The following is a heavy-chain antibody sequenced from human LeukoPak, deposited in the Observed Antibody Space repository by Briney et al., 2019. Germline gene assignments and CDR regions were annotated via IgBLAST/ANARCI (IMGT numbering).Heavy chain of an antibody. D-gene: IGHD2-2*01. Sequence: GESLKISCKGSGYSFTSYWIGWVRQMPGKGLEWMGIIYPGDSDTRYSPSFQGQVTISADKSISTASLPWSSLQASDTAMYYCAGGGGCSSTSCPPFDYGGREPLVTVSS. CDR2: IYPGDSDT. CDR3: AGGGGCSSTSCPPFDY. V-gene: IGHV5-51*01. J-gene: IGHJ4*02. CDR1: GYSFTSYW.